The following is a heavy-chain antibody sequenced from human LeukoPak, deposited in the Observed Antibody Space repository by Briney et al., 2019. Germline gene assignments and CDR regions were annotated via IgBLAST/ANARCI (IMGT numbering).Heavy chain of an antibody. CDR2: INPNSGGT. Sequence: ASVKVSCKASGYTFTGYYMHWVRQAPGQGLEWMGWINPNSGGTNYAQKFQGRVTMTRDTSISTAYMELSRLRSDDTAVYYCARSQGKQLDEHYYYYMDVWGKGTTVTVSS. CDR1: GYTFTGYY. CDR3: ARSQGKQLDEHYYYYMDV. D-gene: IGHD6-6*01. J-gene: IGHJ6*03. V-gene: IGHV1-2*02.